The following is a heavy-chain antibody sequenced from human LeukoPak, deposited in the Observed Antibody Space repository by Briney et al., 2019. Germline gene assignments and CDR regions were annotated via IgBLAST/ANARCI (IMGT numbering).Heavy chain of an antibody. Sequence: GGSLRLSCAASGFTFSSYEMNWVRQPPGKGLEWVSYISSSGSTIYYADSVKGRFTISRDNAKNTLYLQMNSLRAEDTAVYYCARAPRWGDAFDIWGQGTMVTVSS. CDR2: ISSSGSTI. CDR1: GFTFSSYE. J-gene: IGHJ3*02. CDR3: ARAPRWGDAFDI. V-gene: IGHV3-48*03. D-gene: IGHD4-23*01.